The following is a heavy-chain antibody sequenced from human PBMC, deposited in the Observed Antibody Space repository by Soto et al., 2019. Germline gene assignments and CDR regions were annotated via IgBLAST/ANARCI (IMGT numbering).Heavy chain of an antibody. V-gene: IGHV4-34*01. Sequence: QVQLQQWGAGLLKPSETLSLTCAVYGGSFSGYYWSWIRQPPGKGLEWIGEINHSGSTNYNPSLKSRVTISVDTSKKQFSLTLSSVTAADTAVYYCARLANNSGTTYYFDYWGQGTLVTVSS. D-gene: IGHD1-26*01. J-gene: IGHJ4*02. CDR3: ARLANNSGTTYYFDY. CDR2: INHSGST. CDR1: GGSFSGYY.